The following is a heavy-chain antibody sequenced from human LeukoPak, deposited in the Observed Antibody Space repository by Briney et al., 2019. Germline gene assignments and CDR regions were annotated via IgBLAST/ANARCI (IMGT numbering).Heavy chain of an antibody. CDR3: ARIGYSSSSLDY. D-gene: IGHD6-6*01. CDR2: INQDGSVI. Sequence: GGSLRLSCAASGFTFSNYWMTWVRQAPGKGLEWVANINQDGSVIYYVDSVKGRFSVSRDNAKNSVYFQMNSLRAEDTPVYYCARIGYSSSSLDYWGQGTLVTVSS. J-gene: IGHJ4*02. V-gene: IGHV3-7*01. CDR1: GFTFSNYW.